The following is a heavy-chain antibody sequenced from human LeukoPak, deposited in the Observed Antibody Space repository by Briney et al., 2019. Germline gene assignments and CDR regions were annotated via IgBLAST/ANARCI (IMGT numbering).Heavy chain of an antibody. J-gene: IGHJ4*02. D-gene: IGHD3-10*01. CDR1: GFTFSSYA. CDR3: ARDSHYYGSGTKY. V-gene: IGHV3-30*04. CDR2: ISYDGSNK. Sequence: GGSLRLSCAASGFTFSSYAMHWVRQAPGKGLEWVAVISYDGSNKYYADSVKGRFTISRDNSKNTLYLQMNSLRAEDTAVYYCARDSHYYGSGTKYWGQGTPVTVSS.